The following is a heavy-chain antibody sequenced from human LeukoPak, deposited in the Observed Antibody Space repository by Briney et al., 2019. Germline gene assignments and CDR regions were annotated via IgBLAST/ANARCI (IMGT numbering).Heavy chain of an antibody. V-gene: IGHV3-23*01. CDR1: GFTFSSYA. CDR2: ISGSGGST. J-gene: IGHJ4*02. CDR3: AKDAINHYYGSGSYFDY. D-gene: IGHD3-10*01. Sequence: PGGSLRLSCAASGFTFSSYAVSWVHQAPGKGLEWVSAISGSGGSTHYADSVKGRYTISRDNSKNTLYLQMNSLRAEDTAVYYCAKDAINHYYGSGSYFDYWGQGTLVTVSS.